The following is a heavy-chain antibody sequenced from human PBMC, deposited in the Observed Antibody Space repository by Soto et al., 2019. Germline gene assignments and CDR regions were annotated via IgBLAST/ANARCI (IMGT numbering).Heavy chain of an antibody. CDR2: IYSGGYT. CDR1: GFTVSNNY. V-gene: IGHV3-53*05. J-gene: IGHJ6*02. D-gene: IGHD3-10*01. CDR3: GRDLGGSGTPLEYYGMDV. Sequence: PGGSLRLSCAVSGFTVSNNYMSWVRQAPGKGLEGVSVIYSGGYTAYGDSVKGRFTISRDNSKNTLYLQMDNLRAEDTAVYFCGRDLGGSGTPLEYYGMDVWGRGTTVTVSS.